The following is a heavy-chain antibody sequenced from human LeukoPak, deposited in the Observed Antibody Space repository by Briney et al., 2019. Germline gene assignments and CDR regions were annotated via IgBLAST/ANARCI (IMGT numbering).Heavy chain of an antibody. J-gene: IGHJ4*02. D-gene: IGHD2-21*01. V-gene: IGHV1-24*01. CDR1: GHTLSEMT. CDR3: ATEVSSIVPDN. Sequence: GASVKVSCKVSGHTLSEMTMHWVRQAPGKGLEWMGGFDPENDERIYARKFRGRVTMTEDTSTDTAYMELSSLRPEDTAVYYCATEVSSIVPDNWGQGTLVTVSS. CDR2: FDPENDER.